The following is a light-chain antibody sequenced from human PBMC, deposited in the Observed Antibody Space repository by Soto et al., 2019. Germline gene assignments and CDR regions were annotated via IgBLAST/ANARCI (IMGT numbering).Light chain of an antibody. CDR3: QQYNNWLT. J-gene: IGKJ4*01. CDR1: QNVFSN. Sequence: EIVMTQSPATLSVSPGERATLLWSASQNVFSNLAWYQQKPGQAPRLLIYGASTRATGLPARFSCSGSGTEFTLTISSLQSEDFAVYYCQQYNNWLTFGGGTNVEIK. CDR2: GAS. V-gene: IGKV3-15*01.